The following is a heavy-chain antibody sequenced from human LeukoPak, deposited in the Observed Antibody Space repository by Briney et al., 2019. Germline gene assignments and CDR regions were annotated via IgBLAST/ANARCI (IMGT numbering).Heavy chain of an antibody. J-gene: IGHJ4*02. CDR2: ISGSGGST. CDR1: GFTFSNAW. Sequence: PGGSLRLSCAASGFTFSNAWMSWVRQAPGKGLEWVSAISGSGGSTYYADSVKGRFTISRDNSKNTLYLQMNSLRAEDTAVYYCAKGGPKLIGPSGYYDYWGQGTLVTVSS. V-gene: IGHV3-23*01. D-gene: IGHD3-22*01. CDR3: AKGGPKLIGPSGYYDY.